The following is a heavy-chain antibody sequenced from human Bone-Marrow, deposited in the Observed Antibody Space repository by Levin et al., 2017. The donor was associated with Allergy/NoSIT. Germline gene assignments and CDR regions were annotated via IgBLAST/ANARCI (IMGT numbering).Heavy chain of an antibody. Sequence: SGGSLRLSCAVSGLTFTNAWMTWVRQAPGKGLEWVGRIKGKGDGEATDYAAPVIDRFTISRDDAKNTVFLQMKSLKTEDTGVYYCSTGHKQHLAIWGQGTLLTVSS. V-gene: IGHV3-15*01. J-gene: IGHJ4*02. CDR2: IKGKGDGEAT. CDR3: STGHKQHLAI. CDR1: GLTFTNAW. D-gene: IGHD6-13*01.